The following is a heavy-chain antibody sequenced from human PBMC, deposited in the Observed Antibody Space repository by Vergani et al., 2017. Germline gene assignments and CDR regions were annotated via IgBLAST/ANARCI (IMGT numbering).Heavy chain of an antibody. V-gene: IGHV3-30*18. Sequence: QVQLVESGGGVVQPGRSLRLSCAASGFTFSSYGMHWVRQAPGKGLEWVAVISYDGSNKYYADSVKGRFTISRDNSKNTLYLQMNSLRAEDTAVYYCAKGEMATISDYWGQGTLVTVSS. CDR1: GFTFSSYG. D-gene: IGHD5-24*01. CDR2: ISYDGSNK. J-gene: IGHJ4*02. CDR3: AKGEMATISDY.